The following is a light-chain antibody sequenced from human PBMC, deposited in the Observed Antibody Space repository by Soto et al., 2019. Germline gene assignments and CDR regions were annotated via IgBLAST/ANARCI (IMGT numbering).Light chain of an antibody. V-gene: IGKV1-39*01. J-gene: IGKJ1*01. CDR3: QQSYSTPQT. Sequence: DIQMTQSPSSLSASVGDRVTITCRASQSISSYLNWYQQKPGKAPKLLIYAASSLQSGVPSRFSDSGSGTDVTRTISSLQPEDFATYYCQQSYSTPQTFGQGTKVEIK. CDR1: QSISSY. CDR2: AAS.